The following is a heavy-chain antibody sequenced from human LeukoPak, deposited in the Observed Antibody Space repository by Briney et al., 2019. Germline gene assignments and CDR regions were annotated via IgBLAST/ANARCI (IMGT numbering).Heavy chain of an antibody. V-gene: IGHV3-21*01. CDR3: ARVPYYYDSSGPQGY. D-gene: IGHD3-22*01. CDR2: ISSSSSYI. J-gene: IGHJ4*02. CDR1: GFTFSSYS. Sequence: PGGSLRLSCAASGFTFSSYSMNWVRQAPGKGLEWVSSISSSSSYIYYADSVKGRFTISRDNAKNSLYLQMNSLRAEDTAVYYCARVPYYYDSSGPQGYWGQGTLVTVSS.